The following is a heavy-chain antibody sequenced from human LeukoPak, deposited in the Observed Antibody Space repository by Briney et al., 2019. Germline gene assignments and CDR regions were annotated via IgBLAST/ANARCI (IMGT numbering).Heavy chain of an antibody. J-gene: IGHJ4*02. CDR2: IYYSGST. D-gene: IGHD1-1*01. CDR1: GGSISSSRYY. CDR3: ARFDLEWRVDY. Sequence: PSETLSLTCTVSGGSISSSRYYWGWIRQPPGKGLEWIGSIYYSGSTYYNPSLKSRVTISVDTSKNQFSLKLSSVTAADTAVYYCARFDLEWRVDYWGQGTLVTVSS. V-gene: IGHV4-39*01.